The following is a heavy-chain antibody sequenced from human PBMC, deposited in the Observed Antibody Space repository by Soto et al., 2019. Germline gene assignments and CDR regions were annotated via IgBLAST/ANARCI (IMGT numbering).Heavy chain of an antibody. V-gene: IGHV3-30-3*01. J-gene: IGHJ3*02. D-gene: IGHD5-12*01. Sequence: GGSLRLSCAASGFTFSSYAMHWVRQAPGKGLEWVAVISYDGSNKYYADSVKGRFTISRDNSKNTLYLQMNSLRAEDTAVYYCARGQMATIKRGSACESCCQGTMVTV. CDR1: GFTFSSYA. CDR3: ARGQMATIKRGSACES. CDR2: ISYDGSNK.